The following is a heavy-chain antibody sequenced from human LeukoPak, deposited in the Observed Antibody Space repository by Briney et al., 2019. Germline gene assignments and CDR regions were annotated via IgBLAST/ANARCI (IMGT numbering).Heavy chain of an antibody. CDR2: IDPSDSYT. V-gene: IGHV5-10-1*01. CDR3: WSQSDYAGNEDYYYYGMDV. Sequence: PGESLKISCKGSGYSFTSYWISWVRQMPGKGLEWMGRIDPSDSYTNYSPSFQGHVTISADKSISTAYLQWSSLKASDTAMYYCWSQSDYAGNEDYYYYGMDVWGQGTTVTVSS. CDR1: GYSFTSYW. D-gene: IGHD4-23*01. J-gene: IGHJ6*02.